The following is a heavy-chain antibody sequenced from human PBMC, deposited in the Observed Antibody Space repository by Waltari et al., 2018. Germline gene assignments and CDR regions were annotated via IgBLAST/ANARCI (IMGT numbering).Heavy chain of an antibody. CDR2: IRYDGSNK. J-gene: IGHJ4*02. D-gene: IGHD6-19*01. CDR3: AKSPYSSTTPGDY. Sequence: QVQLVESGGGVVQPGGSLRLSCAASGFTFISYGMHWVRQAPGKGLEWVAFIRYDGSNKYYADSVKGRFTISRDNSKNTLYLQMNSLRAEDTAVYYCAKSPYSSTTPGDYWGQGTLVTVSS. V-gene: IGHV3-30*02. CDR1: GFTFISYG.